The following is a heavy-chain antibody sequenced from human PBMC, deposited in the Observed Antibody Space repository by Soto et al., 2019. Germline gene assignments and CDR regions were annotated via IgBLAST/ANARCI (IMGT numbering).Heavy chain of an antibody. V-gene: IGHV3-7*01. D-gene: IGHD3-16*01. J-gene: IGHJ4*02. CDR1: GFTLSYYW. CDR3: ATTRLG. CDR2: INQDGSEK. Sequence: EVQLVESGGGLVQPGGSLKLSCVASGFTLSYYWMSWVRQAPGMGLEWVANINQDGSEKYYVDSVKGRFTISRDNAKNSLYLQMNSLRAEDTAAYYCATTRLGWGQGTLVTVSS.